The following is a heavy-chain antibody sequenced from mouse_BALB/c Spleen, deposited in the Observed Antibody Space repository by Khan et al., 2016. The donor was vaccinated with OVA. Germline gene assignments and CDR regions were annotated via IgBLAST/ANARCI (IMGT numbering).Heavy chain of an antibody. V-gene: IGHV3-2*02. CDR3: ARQNYYGYALDY. CDR1: GYSITSNYA. Sequence: QLEESGPGLVKPSQSLSLTCTVTGYSITSNYAWSWIRLFPGNKLEWLGYISYSGATNYNPSLKSRISVTRDTSENQFFLQLNSVTTEDTATYYCARQNYYGYALDYWGQRNLSHRLL. J-gene: IGHJ4*01. CDR2: ISYSGAT. D-gene: IGHD1-1*01.